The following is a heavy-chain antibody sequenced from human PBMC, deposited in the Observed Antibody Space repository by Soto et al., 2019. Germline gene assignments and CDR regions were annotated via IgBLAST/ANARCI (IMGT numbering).Heavy chain of an antibody. D-gene: IGHD2-15*01. CDR2: ISAYKGNT. Sequence: QVQLVQSGAEVKKPRASVKVSCKASGYTFNSYGISWARQAPGQGLEWMGWISAYKGNTNYAQKLQGRVTMTTDTSTSTVYMELRSLRSDDTAVYYCASSASIYCSGGSCSYYDMDVWGQGTTVIVSS. J-gene: IGHJ6*02. CDR1: GYTFNSYG. CDR3: ASSASIYCSGGSCSYYDMDV. V-gene: IGHV1-18*01.